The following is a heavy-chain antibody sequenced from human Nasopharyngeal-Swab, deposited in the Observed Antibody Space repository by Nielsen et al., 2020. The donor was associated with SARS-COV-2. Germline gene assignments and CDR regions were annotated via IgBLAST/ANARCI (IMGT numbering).Heavy chain of an antibody. CDR3: AKDPGDYYGMDV. V-gene: IGHV3-9*01. CDR1: GFTFDDYA. CDR2: ISWNSGSI. J-gene: IGHJ6*02. Sequence: SLKISCAASGFTFDDYAMHWVRQAPGKGLEWVSGISWNSGSIGYADSVKGRFTISRDNAKNSLYLQMNSLRAEDTALYYCAKDPGDYYGMDVWGQG.